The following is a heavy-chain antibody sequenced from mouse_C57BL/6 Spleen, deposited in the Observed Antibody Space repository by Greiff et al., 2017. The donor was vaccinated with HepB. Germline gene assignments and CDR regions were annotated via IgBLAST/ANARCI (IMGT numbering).Heavy chain of an antibody. Sequence: EVMLVDSGGGLVKPGGSLKLSCAASGFTFSSYAMSWVRQTPEKRLEWVATISDGGSYTYYPDNVKGRFTISRDNAKNNLYLQMSHLKSEDTAMYYCARGNDYAMDYWGQGTSVTVSS. J-gene: IGHJ4*01. V-gene: IGHV5-4*03. CDR1: GFTFSSYA. CDR2: ISDGGSYT. D-gene: IGHD2-1*01. CDR3: ARGNDYAMDY.